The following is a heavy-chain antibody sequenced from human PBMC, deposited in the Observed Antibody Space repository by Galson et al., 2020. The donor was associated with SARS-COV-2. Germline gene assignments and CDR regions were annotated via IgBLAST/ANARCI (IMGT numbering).Heavy chain of an antibody. CDR2: IYYSGST. V-gene: IGHV4-31*03. J-gene: IGHJ4*02. CDR3: ARDGGVAGTSDY. CDR1: GGSISSGGYY. Sequence: SETLSLTCTVSGGSISSGGYYWSWIRQHPGKGLEWIGYIYYSGSTYYNPSLKSRVTMSVDTSKNQFSLKLSSVTAADTAVYYCARDGGVAGTSDYWGQGTLVTVSS. D-gene: IGHD6-19*01.